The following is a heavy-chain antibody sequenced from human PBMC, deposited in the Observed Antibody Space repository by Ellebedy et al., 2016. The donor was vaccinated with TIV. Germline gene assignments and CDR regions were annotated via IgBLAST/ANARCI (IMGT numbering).Heavy chain of an antibody. J-gene: IGHJ6*02. Sequence: SETLSLTXTVSGGSVSSGSYYWSWIRQPPGKGLEWIGYIYYSGSTNYNPSLKSRVTISVDTSKNQFSLKLSSVTAADTAVYYCARVWLGSYGSTSYYYYGMDVWGQGTTVTVSS. V-gene: IGHV4-61*01. D-gene: IGHD5-18*01. CDR1: GGSVSSGSYY. CDR3: ARVWLGSYGSTSYYYYGMDV. CDR2: IYYSGST.